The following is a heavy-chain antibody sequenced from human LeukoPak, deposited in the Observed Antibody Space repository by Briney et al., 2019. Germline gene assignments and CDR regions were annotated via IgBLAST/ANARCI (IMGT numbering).Heavy chain of an antibody. CDR1: GGSFSGYY. J-gene: IGHJ4*02. Sequence: TSETLSLTCAVYGGSFSGYYWGWIRQPPGKGLEWIGSFFLKGSTYYNPSLKSRVTISVDTSKNQFSLTLSSVTAADTAVYYCARVARCTSCFDVDYWGQGTLVTVSS. D-gene: IGHD2-2*01. CDR3: ARVARCTSCFDVDY. CDR2: FFLKGST. V-gene: IGHV4-38-2*01.